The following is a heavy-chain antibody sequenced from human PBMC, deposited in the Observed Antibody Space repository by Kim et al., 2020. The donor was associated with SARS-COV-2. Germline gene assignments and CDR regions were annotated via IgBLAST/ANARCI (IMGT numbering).Heavy chain of an antibody. Sequence: ASVKVSCKVSGYTLTELSMHWVRQAPGKGLEWMGGFDPEDGETIYAQKFQGRVTMTEDTSTDTAYMELSSLRSEDTAVYYCATGPPIQFGWFDPWGQGTLAPVSS. J-gene: IGHJ5*02. CDR3: ATGPPIQFGWFDP. D-gene: IGHD5-18*01. CDR1: GYTLTELS. V-gene: IGHV1-24*01. CDR2: FDPEDGET.